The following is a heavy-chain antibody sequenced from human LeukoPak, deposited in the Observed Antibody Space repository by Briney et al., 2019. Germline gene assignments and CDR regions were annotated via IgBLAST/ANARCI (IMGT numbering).Heavy chain of an antibody. Sequence: SETLSLTCAVSGVSISSGGYSWSWIRQPPGKGLEWIGYIYHSGSTYYNPSLKSRVTISVDRSKNQFSLKLSSVTAADTAVYYCAREGVATRNWFDPWGQGTLVTVSS. J-gene: IGHJ5*02. D-gene: IGHD3-3*01. CDR2: IYHSGST. CDR1: GVSISSGGYS. CDR3: AREGVATRNWFDP. V-gene: IGHV4-30-2*01.